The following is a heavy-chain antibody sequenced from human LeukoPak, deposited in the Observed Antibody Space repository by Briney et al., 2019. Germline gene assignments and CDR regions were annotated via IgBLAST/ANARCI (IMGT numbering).Heavy chain of an antibody. D-gene: IGHD2-2*02. J-gene: IGHJ6*02. Sequence: PSETLSLTCAASVGSISSGNWWSWVRQSPGKGLEWIGEVYHNGTPNYNPSLKSRVTISADTFKNHFSLKLTSVTAADTAVYYCATAPILRGEAGEQYKYGMDVWGQGTTVIVSS. V-gene: IGHV4-4*02. CDR2: VYHNGTP. CDR3: ATAPILRGEAGEQYKYGMDV. CDR1: VGSISSGNW.